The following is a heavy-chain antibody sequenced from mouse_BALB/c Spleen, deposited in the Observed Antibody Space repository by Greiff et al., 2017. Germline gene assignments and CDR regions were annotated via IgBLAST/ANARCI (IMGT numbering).Heavy chain of an antibody. D-gene: IGHD2-4*01. CDR1: GFTFSSYA. J-gene: IGHJ3*01. Sequence: EVQGVESGGGLVKPGGSLKLSCAASGFTFSSYAMSWVRQTPEKRLEWVASISSGGSTYYPDSVKGRFTISRDNARNILYLQMSSLRSEDTAMYYCARGRGYYEAYWGQGTLVTVSA. V-gene: IGHV5-6-5*01. CDR3: ARGRGYYEAY. CDR2: ISSGGST.